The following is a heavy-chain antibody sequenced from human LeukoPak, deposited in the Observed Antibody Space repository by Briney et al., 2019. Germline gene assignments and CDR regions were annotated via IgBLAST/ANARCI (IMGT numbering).Heavy chain of an antibody. CDR1: GGTFSSYA. CDR2: IIPILGIA. Sequence: ASVKVSCKASGGTFSSYAISWVRQAPGQGLEWMGRIIPILGIANYAQKFQGRVTITADKSTSTAYMELSSLRSEDTAVYYCAREGHITIFETHYYYGMDVWGQGTTVTVSS. V-gene: IGHV1-69*04. D-gene: IGHD3-3*01. J-gene: IGHJ6*02. CDR3: AREGHITIFETHYYYGMDV.